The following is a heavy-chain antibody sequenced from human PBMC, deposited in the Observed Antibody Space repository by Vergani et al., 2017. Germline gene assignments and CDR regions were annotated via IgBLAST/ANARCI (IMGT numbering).Heavy chain of an antibody. Sequence: VQLVESGGGLIQPGGSLRLSCAASGFTFSDYYMSWIRQAPGKGLEWVSYISSSSSYTNYADSVKGRFTISRDNAKNSLYLQMNSLRAEDTAVYYCARLPAPFGIKGFDIWGQGTMVTVSS. CDR3: ARLPAPFGIKGFDI. V-gene: IGHV3-11*05. CDR2: ISSSSSYT. J-gene: IGHJ3*02. CDR1: GFTFSDYY. D-gene: IGHD1-14*01.